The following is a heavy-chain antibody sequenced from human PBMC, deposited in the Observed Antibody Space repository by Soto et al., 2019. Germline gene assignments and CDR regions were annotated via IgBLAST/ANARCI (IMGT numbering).Heavy chain of an antibody. CDR2: IYPDDSDI. V-gene: IGHV5-51*01. D-gene: IGHD3-10*01. CDR1: GYSFAIYW. CDR3: ARQYGSGSFDY. J-gene: IGHJ4*02. Sequence: PXGALKISCKGSGYSFAIYWIGWVRQMPGKGLEWMGIIYPDDSDIRYSPSFQGQVTVSADKSISTAYLQWSSLKASDTAIYYCARQYGSGSFDYWGQGTLVTASS.